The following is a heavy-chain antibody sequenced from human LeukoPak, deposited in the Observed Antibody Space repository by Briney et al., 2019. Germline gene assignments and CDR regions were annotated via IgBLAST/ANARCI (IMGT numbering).Heavy chain of an antibody. CDR3: AREYSGGYYDSSGYASFDY. V-gene: IGHV3-30*19. Sequence: PGGSLTLSCAASGFTFSSYGMHWVRQAPGKGLEWVAVISYDGSNKYYADSVKGRFTISRDNSKNTLYLQMNSLRAEDTAVYYCAREYSGGYYDSSGYASFDYWGQGTLVTVSS. CDR1: GFTFSSYG. J-gene: IGHJ4*02. CDR2: ISYDGSNK. D-gene: IGHD3-22*01.